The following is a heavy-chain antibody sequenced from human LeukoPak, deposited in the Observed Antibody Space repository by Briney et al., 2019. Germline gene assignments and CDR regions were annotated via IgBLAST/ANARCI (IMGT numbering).Heavy chain of an antibody. CDR2: ITSNGGST. CDR1: GFTISNYA. Sequence: PGGSLRLSCAASGFTISNYAMHWVRQAPGKGLEDVAAITSNGGSTYYLDSVKGRFTISRDNSKNTLYLQMGSLRADDMAVYYCARAAVRGLIYWFDPWGQGTLVTVSS. CDR3: ARAAVRGLIYWFDP. J-gene: IGHJ5*02. V-gene: IGHV3-64*02. D-gene: IGHD3-10*01.